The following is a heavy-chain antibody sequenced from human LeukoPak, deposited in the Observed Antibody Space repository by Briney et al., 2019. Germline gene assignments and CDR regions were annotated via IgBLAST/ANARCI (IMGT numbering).Heavy chain of an antibody. V-gene: IGHV4-34*01. Sequence: SETLSLTCAVYGGSFSGYYWSWIRQPPGKGLEWIGEINHSGSTNYNPSLKSRVTISVDTSKNQFSLKLSSVTAADTAVYYCARYYSSSCRFGPWGQGTLVTVSS. CDR1: GGSFSGYY. CDR3: ARYYSSSCRFGP. D-gene: IGHD6-13*01. J-gene: IGHJ5*02. CDR2: INHSGST.